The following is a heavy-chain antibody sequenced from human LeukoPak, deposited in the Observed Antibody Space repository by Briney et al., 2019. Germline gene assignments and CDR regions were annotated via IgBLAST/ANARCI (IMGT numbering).Heavy chain of an antibody. CDR2: MNPNSGNT. Sequence: ASVEVSCKASGYTFTSYDINWVRQATGQGLEWMGWMNPNSGNTGYAQKFQGRVTITRNTSISTAYMELSSLRSEDTAVYYCARGLRPHCSSTSCYDYYMDVWGKGTTVTVSS. J-gene: IGHJ6*03. D-gene: IGHD2-2*01. V-gene: IGHV1-8*03. CDR1: GYTFTSYD. CDR3: ARGLRPHCSSTSCYDYYMDV.